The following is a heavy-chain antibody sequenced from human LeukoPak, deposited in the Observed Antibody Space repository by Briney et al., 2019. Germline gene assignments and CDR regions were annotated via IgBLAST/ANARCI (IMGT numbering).Heavy chain of an antibody. CDR1: GFTFSSYG. V-gene: IGHV3-30*02. Sequence: PGGSLRLSCAASGFTFSSYGMHWVRQAPGKGLEWVAFIRYDGSNKYYADSVKGRFTISRDNSKNTLYLQMNSLRAEDTAVYYCAKDLVRITMIVAHRGYAFDISGQGTMVTVSS. CDR3: AKDLVRITMIVAHRGYAFDI. J-gene: IGHJ3*02. CDR2: IRYDGSNK. D-gene: IGHD3-22*01.